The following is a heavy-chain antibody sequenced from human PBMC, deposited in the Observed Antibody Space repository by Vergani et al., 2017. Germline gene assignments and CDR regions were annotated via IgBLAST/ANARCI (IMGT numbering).Heavy chain of an antibody. V-gene: IGHV3-21*04. Sequence: EVQLVESGGGLVKPGESPRLSCVASGFTFGSYSMIWVRQAPGKGLEWVSSISSGSSYIYYADSVKGRFTISRDNAKNSLYLQMNSLRAEDTAVYYCARDRDSSGWYVFFSSPDYWGQGTLVTVSS. CDR3: ARDRDSSGWYVFFSSPDY. J-gene: IGHJ4*02. CDR1: GFTFGSYS. CDR2: ISSGSSYI. D-gene: IGHD6-19*01.